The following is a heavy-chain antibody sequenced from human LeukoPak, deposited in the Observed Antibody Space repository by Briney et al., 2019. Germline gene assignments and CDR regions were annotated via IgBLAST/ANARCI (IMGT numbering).Heavy chain of an antibody. D-gene: IGHD7-27*01. CDR2: IYSGGST. CDR3: ARMGTPGYYYYMDV. V-gene: IGHV3-53*01. Sequence: GGSLRLFCAASGFTVSSNYMSWVRQAPGKGLEWVSVIYSGGSTYYADSVKGRFTISRDNSKNTLYLQMNSLRAEDTAVYYCARMGTPGYYYYMDVWGKGTTVTVSS. CDR1: GFTVSSNY. J-gene: IGHJ6*03.